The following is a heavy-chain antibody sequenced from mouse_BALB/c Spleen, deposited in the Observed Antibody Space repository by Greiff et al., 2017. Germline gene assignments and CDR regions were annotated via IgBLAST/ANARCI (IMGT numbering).Heavy chain of an antibody. Sequence: EVQLVESGGGLVQPGGSMKLSCVASGFTFSNYWMNWVRQSPEKGLEWVAEIRLKSNNYATHYAESVKGRFTISRDDSKSSVYLQMNNLRAEDTGIYYCTRRGNYLYYFDYWGQGTTLTVSS. CDR3: TRRGNYLYYFDY. J-gene: IGHJ2*01. D-gene: IGHD2-1*01. CDR2: IRLKSNNYAT. V-gene: IGHV6-6*02. CDR1: GFTFSNYW.